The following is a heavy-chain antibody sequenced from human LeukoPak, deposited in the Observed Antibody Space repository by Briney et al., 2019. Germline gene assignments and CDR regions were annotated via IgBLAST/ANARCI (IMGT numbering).Heavy chain of an antibody. J-gene: IGHJ3*02. CDR1: GFTFSSYR. Sequence: GGSLRLSCAASGFTFSSYRMNWVRQAPGKGLEWVSYISSSSSTIYYADSVKGRFTISRDNAKNSLYLQMNSLRAEDTAVYYCARGIDYDSSGYYYGAFDIWGQGTMVTVSS. CDR2: ISSSSSTI. D-gene: IGHD3-22*01. V-gene: IGHV3-48*04. CDR3: ARGIDYDSSGYYYGAFDI.